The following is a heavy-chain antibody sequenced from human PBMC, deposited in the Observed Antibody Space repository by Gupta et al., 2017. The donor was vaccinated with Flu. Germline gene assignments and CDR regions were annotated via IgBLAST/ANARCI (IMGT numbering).Heavy chain of an antibody. Sequence: SSYAMGWVRQAPGEGLEWVSAISASGISTYYADSVKGRFTISRDSSKNTLFLQLNSLRAEDTAVYYCTPSTPGSVTYWGQGTLVTVSS. CDR1: SSYA. CDR2: ISASGIST. J-gene: IGHJ4*02. V-gene: IGHV3-23*01. CDR3: TPSTPGSVTY. D-gene: IGHD4-4*01.